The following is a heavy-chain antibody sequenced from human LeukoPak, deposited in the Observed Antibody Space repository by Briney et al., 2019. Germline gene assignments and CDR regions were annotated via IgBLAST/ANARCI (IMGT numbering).Heavy chain of an antibody. J-gene: IGHJ4*02. CDR2: INHSGST. Sequence: PSETLSLTCAVYGGSFSGYYWSWIRQPPGKGLEWIGEINHSGSTNYNPSLKGRVTISVDTSKNQFSLKLSSVTAADTAVYYCAHFDSGGGPDYWGQGTLVTVSS. CDR3: AHFDSGGGPDY. CDR1: GGSFSGYY. V-gene: IGHV4-34*01. D-gene: IGHD3-22*01.